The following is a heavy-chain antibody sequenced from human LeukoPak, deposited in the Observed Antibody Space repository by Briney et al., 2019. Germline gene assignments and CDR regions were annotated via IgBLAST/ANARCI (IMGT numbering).Heavy chain of an antibody. Sequence: GGSLRLSCAASGFSLSSHKMSSVRQAPGNGLEWVSTISTGSDYSYYGDSMRGRFTISRDNARNSLYLQMNSLRVEDTALYYCARDHSSGGYQEGYFDLWGRGTLVTVSS. CDR3: ARDHSSGGYQEGYFDL. D-gene: IGHD2-2*01. J-gene: IGHJ2*01. CDR2: ISTGSDYS. V-gene: IGHV3-21*01. CDR1: GFSLSSHK.